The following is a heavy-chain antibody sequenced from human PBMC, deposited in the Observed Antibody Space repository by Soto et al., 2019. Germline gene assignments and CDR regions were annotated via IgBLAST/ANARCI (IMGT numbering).Heavy chain of an antibody. Sequence: QVQLVQSGAEVKKPGASVKVSCKTSGYTFTSYHINWVRQAPGQGLEWMGWISAYNTNTNYAQKFQGRVTMTTDTLTSTAYMEPRSLRSDDTAVYYCARDTPPTYYWGQGTLVTVSS. V-gene: IGHV1-18*01. CDR1: GYTFTSYH. CDR3: ARDTPPTYY. CDR2: ISAYNTNT. J-gene: IGHJ4*02.